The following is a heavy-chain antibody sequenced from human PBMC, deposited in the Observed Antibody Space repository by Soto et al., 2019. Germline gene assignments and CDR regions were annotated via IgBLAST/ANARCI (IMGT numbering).Heavy chain of an antibody. CDR3: AREDGYSSSWPVLDFDY. CDR1: GFTCSRYA. J-gene: IGHJ4*02. Sequence: GGSLRLSCAASGFTCSRYAMHWVREAPGKGLEWLAVISYEGTNKYYADSVKGRFTISRDNSKNTLYLQMNSLRAEDTAVYYCAREDGYSSSWPVLDFDYWGQGTLVTVSS. CDR2: ISYEGTNK. V-gene: IGHV3-30*04. D-gene: IGHD6-13*01.